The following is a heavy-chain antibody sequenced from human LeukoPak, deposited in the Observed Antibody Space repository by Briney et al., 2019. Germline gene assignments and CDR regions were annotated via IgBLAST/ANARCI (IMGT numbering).Heavy chain of an antibody. CDR1: GFTFSSHS. CDR3: ARDLFSGSYYGS. V-gene: IGHV3-48*01. CDR2: ISSSSSTI. Sequence: GGSLRLSCAAPGFTFSSHSMNWARQAPGKGLEWASYISSSSSTIYYADSVKGRFTISRDNAKNSLYLQMNSLRAEDTAVYYCARDLFSGSYYGSWGQGTLVTVSS. D-gene: IGHD1-26*01. J-gene: IGHJ4*02.